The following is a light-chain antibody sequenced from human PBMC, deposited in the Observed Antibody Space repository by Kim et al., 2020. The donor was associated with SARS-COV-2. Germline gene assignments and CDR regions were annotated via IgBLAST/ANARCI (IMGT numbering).Light chain of an antibody. CDR2: DVS. CDR1: SSDVGGYNY. J-gene: IGLJ1*01. V-gene: IGLV2-11*01. CDR3: CSYAGSSLYV. Sequence: QSALTQPRSVSGSPGQSVTISCTGTSSDVGGYNYVSWYQQHPGKAPKLMIYDVSKRPSGVPDRFSGSKSGNTASLTISGLQAEDEADYYCCSYAGSSLYVVGTGTKVTVL.